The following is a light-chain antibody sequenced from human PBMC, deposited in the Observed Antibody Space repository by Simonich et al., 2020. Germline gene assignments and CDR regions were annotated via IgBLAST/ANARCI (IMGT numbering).Light chain of an antibody. CDR2: EEN. CDR1: SGSIASNY. V-gene: IGLV6-57*01. Sequence: NFMLTQPHSVSESPGKTVTISCTRSSGSIASNYVQWYQQRPGSSPTTVISEENQRPSGVPDRFSGSIDSSSDSASLTISGLKTEDEADYYCQSYDSSNWVFGGGTKLTVL. CDR3: QSYDSSNWV. J-gene: IGLJ3*02.